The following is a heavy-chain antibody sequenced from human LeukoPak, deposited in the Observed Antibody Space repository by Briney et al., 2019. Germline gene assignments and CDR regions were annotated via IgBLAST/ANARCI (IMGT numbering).Heavy chain of an antibody. J-gene: IGHJ3*01. CDR1: GFAFSSSW. CDR2: INEVGSDK. Sequence: GGSLRLSCAASGFAFSSSWMSWVRQAPGKGLEWVATINEVGSDKQYMDSVKGRLSISRDNPKNSLYLQMNSPRAEDTAVYFCARHGNWAFDFWGQGTMVTVSS. V-gene: IGHV3-7*04. D-gene: IGHD1-1*01. CDR3: ARHGNWAFDF.